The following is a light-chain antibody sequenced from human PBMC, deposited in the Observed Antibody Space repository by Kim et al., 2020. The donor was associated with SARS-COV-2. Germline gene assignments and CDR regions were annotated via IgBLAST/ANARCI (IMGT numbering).Light chain of an antibody. CDR2: KTS. V-gene: IGKV1-5*03. Sequence: DIQMTQSPSTLSTSVGDRVTITCRASQSIGRWLAWYQQKPGKAPKLLIYKTSSLEIGVPTRFSGSGSGTEFTLTISGLQPDDFATYYCQQYNSYSTTFGQGTKVDIK. CDR3: QQYNSYSTT. J-gene: IGKJ1*01. CDR1: QSIGRW.